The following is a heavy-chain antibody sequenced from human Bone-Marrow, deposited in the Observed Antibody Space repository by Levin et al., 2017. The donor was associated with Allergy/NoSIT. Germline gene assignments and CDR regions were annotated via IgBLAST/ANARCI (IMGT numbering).Heavy chain of an antibody. CDR1: GFTIHDHA. Sequence: GGSLRLSCTGSGFTIHDHAMHWVRQTPGKGLEWVSGITWNSDRIGYGDSVKGRFTTSRDNAKNALYLQMNSLRTEDTALYYCGKDIAPGGMDVWGQGTTVTVSS. CDR3: GKDIAPGGMDV. J-gene: IGHJ6*02. D-gene: IGHD7-27*01. V-gene: IGHV3-9*01. CDR2: ITWNSDRI.